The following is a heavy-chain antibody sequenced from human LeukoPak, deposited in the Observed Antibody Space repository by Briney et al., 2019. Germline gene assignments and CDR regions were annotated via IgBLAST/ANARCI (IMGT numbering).Heavy chain of an antibody. CDR2: IYYSGST. D-gene: IGHD1-26*01. V-gene: IGHV4-61*01. CDR3: ARAGWEQHQRNAFDI. CDR1: GGSVSSGSYY. J-gene: IGHJ3*02. Sequence: SETLSLTCTVSGGSVSSGSYYWSWIRQPPGKGLEWIGYIYYSGSTNYNPSLKSRVTISVDTSKNQFSLKLSSVTAADTAVYYCARAGWEQHQRNAFDIWGQGTMVTVSS.